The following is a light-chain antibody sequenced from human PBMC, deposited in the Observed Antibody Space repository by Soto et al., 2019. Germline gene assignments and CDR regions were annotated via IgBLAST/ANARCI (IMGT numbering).Light chain of an antibody. V-gene: IGKV4-1*01. CDR1: QTLLYRSNNRNY. CDR3: QQYYNSLWT. Sequence: DIVMTQSPDSLAVSLGERATINCKSSQTLLYRSNNRNYLALYQQKPGQPPKLIIYWASTRESGVPDRFSGSGSGADFTLTISSLQAEDVAVYYCQQYYNSLWTFGQGTKVEIK. J-gene: IGKJ1*01. CDR2: WAS.